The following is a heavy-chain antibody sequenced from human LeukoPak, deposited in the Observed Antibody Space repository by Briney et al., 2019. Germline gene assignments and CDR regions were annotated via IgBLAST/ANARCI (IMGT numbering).Heavy chain of an antibody. J-gene: IGHJ5*02. CDR3: ARSSSRDCSETKCYSGGWFDT. V-gene: IGHV4-39*01. Sequence: PSETLSLTCTVSGGSISGSSDYWVWIRQSPGKRLEWIGSIYFSGSTHYRPSLKSRLTMSVDTPKNQFSLQLSSVTAKDTAIYYCARSSSRDCSETKCYSGGWFDTWGQGMLVTVSS. D-gene: IGHD2-21*01. CDR2: IYFSGST. CDR1: GGSISGSSDY.